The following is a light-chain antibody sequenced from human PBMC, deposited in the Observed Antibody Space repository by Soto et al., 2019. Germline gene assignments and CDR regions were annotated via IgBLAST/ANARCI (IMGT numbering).Light chain of an antibody. CDR1: QSISTW. J-gene: IGKJ1*01. CDR2: KAS. V-gene: IGKV1-5*03. Sequence: DIPMTQSPSTLSASVGDRVTITCRASQSISTWLAWYQQKPGKAPILLIYKASNLESGVPSRSSGSGSGTEFTLTISSLQPDDFAAYYCQQYNSYPWTFGQGTKVEIK. CDR3: QQYNSYPWT.